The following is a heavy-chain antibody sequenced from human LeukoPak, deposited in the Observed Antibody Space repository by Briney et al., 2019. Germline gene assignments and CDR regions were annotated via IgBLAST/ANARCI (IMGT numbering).Heavy chain of an antibody. CDR2: IYSGGTT. D-gene: IGHD3-22*01. J-gene: IGHJ2*01. CDR1: GFTVSSNY. Sequence: GGSLRLSCAASGFTVSSNYMSWVRQAPGKGLEWVSVIYSGGTTYYADSVKGRFTISRDNSKNTLYLQMSSLRAEDTAVYYCARDRNSRGSYWYFDLWGRGTLVTVSS. V-gene: IGHV3-53*01. CDR3: ARDRNSRGSYWYFDL.